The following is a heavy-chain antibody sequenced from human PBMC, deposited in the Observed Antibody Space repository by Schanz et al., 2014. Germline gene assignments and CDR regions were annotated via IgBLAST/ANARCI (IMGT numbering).Heavy chain of an antibody. Sequence: QVQLVQSGAEVKKPGASVRVSCKASGYTFTTYAMSWVRQAPGQGLEWMGWMNPKTGNTDHAQKLQGRVTMTTDTSTSTADMELRSLRSDDTAVYYCARDAADCYDILTEEDYWGQGTLGTVSS. CDR2: MNPKTGNT. J-gene: IGHJ4*02. CDR1: GYTFTTYA. CDR3: ARDAADCYDILTEEDY. D-gene: IGHD3-9*01. V-gene: IGHV1-18*01.